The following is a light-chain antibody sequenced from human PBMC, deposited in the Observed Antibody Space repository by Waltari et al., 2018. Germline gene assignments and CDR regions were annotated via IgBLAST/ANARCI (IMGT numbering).Light chain of an antibody. Sequence: QSALTQPASVSGSPGQSITISCTGTTSDVGSYNLVSWYQQHPGEVPKLIIYEGNKRPSGVSNRFSGSKSGNTASLTISGLQPEDEVDYYCCSYGGASIRIFGGGTKVTVL. CDR2: EGN. J-gene: IGLJ2*01. CDR1: TSDVGSYNL. V-gene: IGLV2-23*01. CDR3: CSYGGASIRI.